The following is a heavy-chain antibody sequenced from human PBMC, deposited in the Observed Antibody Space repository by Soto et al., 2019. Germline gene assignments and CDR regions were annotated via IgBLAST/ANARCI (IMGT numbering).Heavy chain of an antibody. J-gene: IGHJ6*02. Sequence: QVQLVQSGAEVKKPGASVRVSCKASGYSFTDYHIHWVRQAPGQGLEWLGRINPKSCGTSTAQKIQGWVTMTRDRSISTVYMELTRLRSDDTAVYFCARGHSTDCSNGVCSFFYNHEMDVWGQGTTVTVSS. V-gene: IGHV1-2*04. D-gene: IGHD2-8*01. CDR2: INPKSCGT. CDR1: GYSFTDYH. CDR3: ARGHSTDCSNGVCSFFYNHEMDV.